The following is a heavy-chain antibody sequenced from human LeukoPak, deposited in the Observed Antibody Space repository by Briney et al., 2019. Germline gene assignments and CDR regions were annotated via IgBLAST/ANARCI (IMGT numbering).Heavy chain of an antibody. CDR2: ISSSSSYI. V-gene: IGHV3-21*01. Sequence: PGGSLRLSCAASGFTLDDYGMSWVRQAPGKGLEWVSSISSSSSYIYYADSVKGRFTISRDNAKNSLYLQMNSLRAEDTAVYYCASQDRGGYNGPVDYWGQGTLVTVSS. CDR1: GFTLDDYG. CDR3: ASQDRGGYNGPVDY. J-gene: IGHJ4*02. D-gene: IGHD5-24*01.